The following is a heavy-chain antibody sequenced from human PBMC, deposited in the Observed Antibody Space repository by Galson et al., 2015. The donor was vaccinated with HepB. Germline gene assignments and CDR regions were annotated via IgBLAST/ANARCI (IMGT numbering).Heavy chain of an antibody. CDR1: GFAFNTYG. J-gene: IGHJ6*02. D-gene: IGHD5-18*01. CDR3: ASAVDTAMVEDYYYYGMDV. V-gene: IGHV3-30*03. Sequence: SLRLSCAASGFAFNTYGVHWLRQAPGKGLEWVAVISYDGSNKYYADSVKGRFTISRDNSKNTLYLQMNSLRAEDTAVYYCASAVDTAMVEDYYYYGMDVWGQGTTVTVSS. CDR2: ISYDGSNK.